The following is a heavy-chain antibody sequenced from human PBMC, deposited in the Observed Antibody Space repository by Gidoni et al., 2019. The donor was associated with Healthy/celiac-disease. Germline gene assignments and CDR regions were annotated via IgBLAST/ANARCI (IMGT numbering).Heavy chain of an antibody. J-gene: IGHJ5*02. CDR2: IYPGDSDT. Sequence: WVRQMPGKGLEWMGIIYPGDSDTRYSPSFQGQVTISSDKSISTAYLQWSSLKASDTAMYYCARALPIFGVVRNGANWFDPWGQGTLVTVSS. D-gene: IGHD3-3*01. CDR3: ARALPIFGVVRNGANWFDP. V-gene: IGHV5-51*01.